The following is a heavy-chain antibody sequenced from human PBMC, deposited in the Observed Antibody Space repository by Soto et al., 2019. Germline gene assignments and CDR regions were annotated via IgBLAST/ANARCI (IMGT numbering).Heavy chain of an antibody. CDR3: ARKRFTNGSASV. D-gene: IGHD2-8*01. Sequence: TLSLTCSVSAAFISSGDYYWSWIRQAPGQGLEWIGHIYYSGSTHYKASLKSRVTVSVDTSKTQFSLNLTSVTAADPALSYCARKRFTNGSASVWGQGTQVTVSS. CDR1: AAFISSGDYY. J-gene: IGHJ4*02. V-gene: IGHV4-30-4*01. CDR2: IYYSGST.